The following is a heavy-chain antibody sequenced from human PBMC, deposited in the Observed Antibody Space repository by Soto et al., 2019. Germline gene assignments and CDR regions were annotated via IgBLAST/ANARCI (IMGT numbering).Heavy chain of an antibody. V-gene: IGHV3-30*03. D-gene: IGHD3-10*01. CDR2: ISYDGSNK. J-gene: IGHJ4*02. CDR1: GFTFSTYG. CDR3: ARGSKDSYPGSRIFDF. Sequence: QVQVVESGGGVVQPGRSLRLSCAASGFTFSTYGMHWVRQAPGKGLEWVAVISYDGSNKYYADSVKGRFTISRDNSKKTLYLQMSSLRADDSAVYFCARGSKDSYPGSRIFDFWGRGTLVTVSS.